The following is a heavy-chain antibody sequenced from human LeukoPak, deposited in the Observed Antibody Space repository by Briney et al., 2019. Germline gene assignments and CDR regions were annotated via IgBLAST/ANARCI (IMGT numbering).Heavy chain of an antibody. Sequence: SQTLSLTCAISGDSVSTNGAAWNWIRQSPSRGLEWLGRTYYRSKWYNDYAVSVKSRITINPDTSKNQFSLQLNSVTPEDTAVYYCARVPYYDFQADAFDIWGQGTMVTVSS. CDR1: GDSVSTNGAA. CDR2: TYYRSKWYN. V-gene: IGHV6-1*01. CDR3: ARVPYYDFQADAFDI. J-gene: IGHJ3*02. D-gene: IGHD3-3*01.